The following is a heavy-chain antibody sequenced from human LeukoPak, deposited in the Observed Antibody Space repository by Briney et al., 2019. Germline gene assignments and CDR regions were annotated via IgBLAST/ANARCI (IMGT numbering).Heavy chain of an antibody. Sequence: ASVKVSCKASGYTFAAYYIHWVRQAPGQGLEWMGWINPNSGATNYAQKFQGRVTMTRDTSITTGYMELSSLRSDDTAVYYCARDQAGEERDYWGQGTLVTVSS. V-gene: IGHV1-2*02. D-gene: IGHD7-27*01. J-gene: IGHJ4*02. CDR1: GYTFAAYY. CDR3: ARDQAGEERDY. CDR2: INPNSGAT.